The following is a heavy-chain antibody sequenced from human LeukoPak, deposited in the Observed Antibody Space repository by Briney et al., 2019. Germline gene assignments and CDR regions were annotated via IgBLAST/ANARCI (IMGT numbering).Heavy chain of an antibody. CDR3: ARAQLLRSWFDP. D-gene: IGHD2-2*01. V-gene: IGHV1-2*02. Sequence: GSVKVSCKASGYTFTGYYMHWVRRAPGQGLEWMGWINPNSGGTNYAQKFQGRVTMTRDTSISTAYMELSRLRSDDTAVYYCARAQLLRSWFDPWGQGTLVTVSS. CDR2: INPNSGGT. CDR1: GYTFTGYY. J-gene: IGHJ5*02.